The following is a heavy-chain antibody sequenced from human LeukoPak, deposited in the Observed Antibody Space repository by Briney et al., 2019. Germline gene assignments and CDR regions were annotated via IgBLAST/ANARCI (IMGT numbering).Heavy chain of an antibody. D-gene: IGHD6-13*01. V-gene: IGHV1-18*01. Sequence: ASVKVSCKASGYTFTSYGISWVRQAPGQGLEWMGWISAYNGNTSYAQKLQGRVTMTTDTSTSTAYMELRSLRSDDTAVYYCARLIAAAGTSDAFDIWGQGTMVTVSS. CDR1: GYTFTSYG. CDR3: ARLIAAAGTSDAFDI. CDR2: ISAYNGNT. J-gene: IGHJ3*02.